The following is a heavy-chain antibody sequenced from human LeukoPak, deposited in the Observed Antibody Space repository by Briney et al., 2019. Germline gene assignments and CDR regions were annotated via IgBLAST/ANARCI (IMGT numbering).Heavy chain of an antibody. Sequence: SETLSLTCTVSGGSISSSSYYWGWIRQPPGKGLEWIGEINHSGSTNYNPSLKSRVTISVDTSKNQFSLKLSSVTAADTAVYYCAREDSSGSYYMRSYYFDYWGQGTLVTVSS. CDR1: GGSISSSSYY. J-gene: IGHJ4*02. CDR2: INHSGST. V-gene: IGHV4-39*07. CDR3: AREDSSGSYYMRSYYFDY. D-gene: IGHD3-10*01.